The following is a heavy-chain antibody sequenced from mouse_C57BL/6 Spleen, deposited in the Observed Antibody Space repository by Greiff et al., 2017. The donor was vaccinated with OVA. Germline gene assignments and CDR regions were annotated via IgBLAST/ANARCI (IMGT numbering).Heavy chain of an antibody. J-gene: IGHJ3*01. CDR3: ARSGGRFAY. CDR2: IYPGDGDT. Sequence: QVQLQQSGPELVKPGASVKISCKASGYAFSSSWMNWVKQRPGKGLDWIGRIYPGDGDTNYNGKFKGKATLTADKSSSTAYMQLSSLTSEDSAVYFCARSGGRFAYWGQGTLVTVSA. V-gene: IGHV1-82*01. CDR1: GYAFSSSW. D-gene: IGHD3-1*01.